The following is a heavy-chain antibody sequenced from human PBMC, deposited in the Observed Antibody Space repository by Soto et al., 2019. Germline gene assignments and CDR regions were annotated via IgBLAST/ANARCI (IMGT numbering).Heavy chain of an antibody. D-gene: IGHD3-10*01. CDR3: AALWFGELAFNY. Sequence: SETLSLTCIVSGYSIRSGYYWGWVRQAPGKGLEWLGSVYHNGIMFHNPSFQSRVTISVDTSKNQFSLNLRSVTAADTAVYYCAALWFGELAFNYWGPGILVTVYS. V-gene: IGHV4-38-2*02. CDR1: GYSIRSGYY. J-gene: IGHJ4*01. CDR2: VYHNGIM.